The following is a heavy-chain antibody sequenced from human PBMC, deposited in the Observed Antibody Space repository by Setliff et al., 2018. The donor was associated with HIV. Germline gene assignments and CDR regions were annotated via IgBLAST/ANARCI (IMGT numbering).Heavy chain of an antibody. CDR2: IWHDGHNK. CDR3: ARDREELSWFGDLHYMDV. D-gene: IGHD3-10*01. J-gene: IGHJ6*03. CDR1: GLTFSRYG. V-gene: IGHV3-33*01. Sequence: GESLKISCAASGLTFSRYGMHWVRQAPGKGLEWVATIWHDGHNKYYADSVKGRFTISRDNSKNTLYVQMNSLGAEDTAAYYCARDREELSWFGDLHYMDVWGKGTTVTVSS.